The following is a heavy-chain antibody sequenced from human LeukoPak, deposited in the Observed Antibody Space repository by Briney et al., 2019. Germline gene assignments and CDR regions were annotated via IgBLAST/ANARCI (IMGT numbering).Heavy chain of an antibody. CDR1: GFTFSSYS. J-gene: IGHJ4*02. CDR3: TKWSGFGSY. CDR2: ISSSSSNT. V-gene: IGHV3-21*04. D-gene: IGHD3-10*01. Sequence: GGSLRLSCAASGFTFSSYSMNWVRQAPGKGLEWVSSISSSSSNTYYADSVKGRFTISSDSSKNTLSLQMTNLTVEDTGVYYCTKWSGFGSYWGQGTLVTVSS.